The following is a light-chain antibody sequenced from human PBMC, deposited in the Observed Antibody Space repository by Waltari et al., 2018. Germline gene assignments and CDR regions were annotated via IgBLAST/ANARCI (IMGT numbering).Light chain of an antibody. J-gene: IGKJ4*01. CDR2: DAS. CDR3: QQRRKWPLT. Sequence: DIVLTQSPATLSLSPGERATLSGRASQGVTNYLAWYQLNPGQAPRLLIYDASNRATGIPARFSGSGSGTDFTLTISNLEPEDSAVYYCQQRRKWPLTFGRGTKVEIK. V-gene: IGKV3-11*01. CDR1: QGVTNY.